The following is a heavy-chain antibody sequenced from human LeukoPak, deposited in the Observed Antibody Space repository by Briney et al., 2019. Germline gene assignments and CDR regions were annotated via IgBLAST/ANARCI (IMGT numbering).Heavy chain of an antibody. D-gene: IGHD3-22*01. CDR2: IRYDGNSN. Sequence: PGGSLRLSCAASGFTFRSYGMHWVRQAPGKGLEWVAFIRYDGNSNYYADSEKGRFTISRDNSRSTLYLQMNSLRAEDTAVYYCAKEEVISGNHGVYFDYWGQGTLVTVSS. CDR1: GFTFRSYG. J-gene: IGHJ4*02. V-gene: IGHV3-30*02. CDR3: AKEEVISGNHGVYFDY.